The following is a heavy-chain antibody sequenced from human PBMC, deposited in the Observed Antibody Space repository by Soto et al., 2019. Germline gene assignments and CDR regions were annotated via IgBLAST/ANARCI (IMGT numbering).Heavy chain of an antibody. J-gene: IGHJ5*02. CDR2: IGGPGITA. Sequence: GGSLRLSCAASGFTFGIYAMTWVRQAPGKGLEWVSTIGGPGITAFYADSVKGRFTISRDNSKNTLYLQMNNLRAEDTAMYYCMRLDPVPSWGQGTLVTVSS. CDR1: GFTFGIYA. CDR3: MRLDPVPS. D-gene: IGHD1-1*01. V-gene: IGHV3-23*01.